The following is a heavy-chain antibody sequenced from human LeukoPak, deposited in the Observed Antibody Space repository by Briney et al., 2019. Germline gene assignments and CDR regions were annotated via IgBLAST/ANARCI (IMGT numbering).Heavy chain of an antibody. Sequence: ASVKVSCKASGYTFTAYHMHWVRQAPGQGLEWMGWINPNTGGTNYAQKFQGRVTMTRDTSITTAYMELSSLRSDDTAMYYCARERRIVVVPAAMTEFDYWGQGTLVTVSS. CDR1: GYTFTAYH. J-gene: IGHJ4*02. D-gene: IGHD2-2*01. V-gene: IGHV1-2*02. CDR2: INPNTGGT. CDR3: ARERRIVVVPAAMTEFDY.